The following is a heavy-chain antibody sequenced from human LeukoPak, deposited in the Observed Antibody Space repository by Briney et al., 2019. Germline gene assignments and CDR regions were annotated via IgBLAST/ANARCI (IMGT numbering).Heavy chain of an antibody. V-gene: IGHV4-34*01. Sequence: PGGSLRLSCAASGFTFSSYGMHWVRQAPGKGLEWIGEINHSGSTNYNPSLKSRVTISVDTSKNQFSLKLSSVTAADTAVYYCARGRMATYYYYGMDVWGQGTTVTVSS. J-gene: IGHJ6*02. D-gene: IGHD5-24*01. CDR2: INHSGST. CDR3: ARGRMATYYYYGMDV. CDR1: GFTFSSYG.